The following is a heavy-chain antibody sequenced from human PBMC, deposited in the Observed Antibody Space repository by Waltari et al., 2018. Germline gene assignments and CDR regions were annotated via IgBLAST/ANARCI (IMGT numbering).Heavy chain of an antibody. CDR2: INHSGST. J-gene: IGHJ6*02. V-gene: IGHV4-34*01. D-gene: IGHD2-15*01. Sequence: QVQLQQWGAGLLKPSETLSLTCAVYGGSFSGYYWSWIRQPPGKGLEWIGEINHSGSTNYNPSLKSRVTISVDTSKNQFSLKLSSVTAADTAVYYCGRGRVVVAAKVYYYYYGMDVWGQGTTVTVSS. CDR1: GGSFSGYY. CDR3: GRGRVVVAAKVYYYYYGMDV.